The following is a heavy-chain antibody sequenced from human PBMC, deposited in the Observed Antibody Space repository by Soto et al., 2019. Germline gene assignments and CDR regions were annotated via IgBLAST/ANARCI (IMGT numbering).Heavy chain of an antibody. CDR3: ARGGLRAYWIDP. CDR1: GFTFSNYW. J-gene: IGHJ5*02. CDR2: INGDGSGT. V-gene: IGHV3-74*01. D-gene: IGHD4-17*01. Sequence: EVQLVESGGGLVQPGGSLRLSCAASGFTFSNYWIHWVRQVPGEGLVWLSRINGDGSGTNYAASVKGRFTISRDNAKNTVYVQMNSLRAEDTAVYYCARGGLRAYWIDPWGQGTLVTVSS.